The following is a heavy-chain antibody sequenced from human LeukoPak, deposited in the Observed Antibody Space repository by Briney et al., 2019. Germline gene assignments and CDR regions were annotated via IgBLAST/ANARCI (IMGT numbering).Heavy chain of an antibody. V-gene: IGHV4-39*01. J-gene: IGHJ4*02. D-gene: IGHD6-13*01. CDR1: GGSISSSSYY. Sequence: ASETLSLTCTVSGGSISSSSYYWGWIRQPPGKGLEWIGSIYYSGSTYYNPSYRSRVSISIDTSKNQFSLNLFSVTAADTAVYYCSRRAAGAFDYWGQGTLVTVSS. CDR3: SRRAAGAFDY. CDR2: IYYSGST.